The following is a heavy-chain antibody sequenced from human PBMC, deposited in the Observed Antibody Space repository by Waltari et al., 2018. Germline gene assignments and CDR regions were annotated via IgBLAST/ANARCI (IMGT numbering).Heavy chain of an antibody. J-gene: IGHJ4*02. CDR2: LFQRRNT. V-gene: IGHV4-39*07. Sequence: QLQLQESGPGLVKPSETLSLTCSVSGGSISSDLYHGGWGRRPQGKGLECSGSLFQRRNTYYHPSLKRRTTISAETSNNQFYRELISVPAADTAVYYCARDINSGRSGYFDLWGQGTLVTVSS. CDR3: ARDINSGRSGYFDL. D-gene: IGHD6-19*01. CDR1: GGSISSDLYH.